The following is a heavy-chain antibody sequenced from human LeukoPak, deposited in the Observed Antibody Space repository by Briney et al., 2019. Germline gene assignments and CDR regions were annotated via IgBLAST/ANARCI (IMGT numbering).Heavy chain of an antibody. V-gene: IGHV3-74*01. D-gene: IGHD3-22*01. CDR3: VRGGPSTWF. J-gene: IGHJ4*02. CDR2: INDDGSDT. CDR1: GFTFKLYW. Sequence: GGSLRLSCAASGFTFKLYWMHWVRQVPGKGPVWVARINDDGSDTVYADSVKGRFTISRDDAKNMLFLQMNSLRCEDTAVYHCVRGGPSTWFWGQGTLVTVSS.